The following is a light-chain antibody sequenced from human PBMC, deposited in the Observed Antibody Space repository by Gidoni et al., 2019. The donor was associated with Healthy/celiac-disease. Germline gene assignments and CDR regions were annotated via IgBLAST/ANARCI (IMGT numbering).Light chain of an antibody. Sequence: DIQMTQSPSTLSASVGDRVTITCRASQSISSWLAWYQQKQGKAPKLRIYKASSLESGVPSRFSGSGSGTEFTLTISSLQPDDFATYYCQQYNSYSPVTFGQGTKLEIK. CDR3: QQYNSYSPVT. V-gene: IGKV1-5*03. CDR1: QSISSW. CDR2: KAS. J-gene: IGKJ2*01.